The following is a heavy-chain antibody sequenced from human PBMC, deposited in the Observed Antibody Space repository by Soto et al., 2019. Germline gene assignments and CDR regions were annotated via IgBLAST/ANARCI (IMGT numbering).Heavy chain of an antibody. J-gene: IGHJ5*02. V-gene: IGHV3-11*06. CDR1: GFTFGDFD. CDR2: INSRSTYA. CDR3: ARDLVGYYADL. D-gene: IGHD3-22*01. Sequence: QVHLVESGGGLVKPGGSLRLSCVASGFTFGDFDMSWMRQAPGKGLEWISHINSRSTYANYADSVKGRFTISRDNAKNSLSLQMNSLRVEDTAVYFCARDLVGYYADLWGPGTLVSVSS.